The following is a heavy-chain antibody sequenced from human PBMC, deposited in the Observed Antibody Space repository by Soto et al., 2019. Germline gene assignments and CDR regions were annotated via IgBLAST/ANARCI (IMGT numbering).Heavy chain of an antibody. CDR3: ARLIRETTYYDYVWGSYRQYYYYYGMDV. V-gene: IGHV5-10-1*03. CDR1: GYSFTSYW. D-gene: IGHD3-16*02. J-gene: IGHJ6*02. CDR2: IDPSDSYT. Sequence: EVQLVQSGAEVKKPGESLRISCKGSGYSFTSYWISWVRQMPGKGLEWMGRIDPSDSYTNYSPSFQGHVTISADKSISTGYLQWSSLKASDTAMYYCARLIRETTYYDYVWGSYRQYYYYYGMDVWGQGTTVTVSS.